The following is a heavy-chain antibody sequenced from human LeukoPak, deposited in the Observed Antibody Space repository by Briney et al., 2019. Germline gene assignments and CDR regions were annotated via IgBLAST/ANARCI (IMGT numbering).Heavy chain of an antibody. V-gene: IGHV4-39*01. CDR2: IFYSGST. CDR1: GGSISSSSYY. D-gene: IGHD6-13*01. Sequence: SETLSLTCTVSGGSISSSSYYWGWIRQPPGKGLEWIGSIFYSGSTYYNPSLKSRLTISADTSKNQFSLRLSSVTAADTAVYYCASGYSSSWQIDYWGQGTLVTVSS. J-gene: IGHJ4*02. CDR3: ASGYSSSWQIDY.